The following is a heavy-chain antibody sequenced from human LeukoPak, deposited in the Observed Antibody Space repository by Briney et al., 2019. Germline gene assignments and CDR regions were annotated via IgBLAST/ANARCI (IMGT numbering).Heavy chain of an antibody. D-gene: IGHD2-21*02. J-gene: IGHJ5*02. Sequence: SETLSPTCAVYGGSFSGYYWSWIRQPPGKGLEWIGKINHCGSTNYNPSLKSRVTISVDTSKNKFSLKLRSVTAADTAVYYCARVCGGDCYPLGFDPWGQGTLVTVSS. CDR1: GGSFSGYY. CDR2: INHCGST. V-gene: IGHV4-34*01. CDR3: ARVCGGDCYPLGFDP.